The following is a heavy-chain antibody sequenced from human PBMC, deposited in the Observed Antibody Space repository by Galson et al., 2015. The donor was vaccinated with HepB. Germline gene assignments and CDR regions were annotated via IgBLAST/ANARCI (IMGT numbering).Heavy chain of an antibody. CDR2: INPNSGGT. CDR1: GYTFTGYY. Sequence: SVKVSCKASGYTFTGYYMHWVRQAPGQGLEWMGWINPNSGGTNYAQKFQGRVTMTRDTSISTAYMELSRLRSDDTAVYYCARATDDSSGYYPLDYWGQGTLVTVSS. J-gene: IGHJ4*02. D-gene: IGHD3-22*01. V-gene: IGHV1-2*02. CDR3: ARATDDSSGYYPLDY.